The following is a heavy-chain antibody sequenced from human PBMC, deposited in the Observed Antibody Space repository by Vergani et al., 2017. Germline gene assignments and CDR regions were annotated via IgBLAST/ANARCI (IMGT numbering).Heavy chain of an antibody. D-gene: IGHD3-10*01. J-gene: IGHJ4*02. CDR3: AKDHITMPFWYFDF. Sequence: EVQLLESGGGLVQPGGSLRLSCAASGFTFSTYAMNWVRQAPGKGLEWVSAISGSGGSTYYADSVKGRFTISRDNSKNTLYLLMNSLRAEDTAVYYCAKDHITMPFWYFDFWGREPWSPSPQ. V-gene: IGHV3-23*01. CDR1: GFTFSTYA. CDR2: ISGSGGST.